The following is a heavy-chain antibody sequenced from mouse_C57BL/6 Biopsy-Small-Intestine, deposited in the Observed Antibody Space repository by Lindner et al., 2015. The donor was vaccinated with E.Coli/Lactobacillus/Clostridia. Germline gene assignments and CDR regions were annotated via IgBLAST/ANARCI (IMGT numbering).Heavy chain of an antibody. Sequence: VQLQESGPELVKPGASVEMSCKASGYTFTDHHMHWVKQSHGKSLEWIGYIYPNNGGNGYNQKFKGKATLTVDKPSSTAYMELRSLTSEDSAVYYCVRDSNFYFDYWGQGTTLTVSS. D-gene: IGHD2-5*01. CDR1: GYTFTDHH. J-gene: IGHJ2*01. CDR3: VRDSNFYFDY. CDR2: IYPNNGGN. V-gene: IGHV1-34*01.